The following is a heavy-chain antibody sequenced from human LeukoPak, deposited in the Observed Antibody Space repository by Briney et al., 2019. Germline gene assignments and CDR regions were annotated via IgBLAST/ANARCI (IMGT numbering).Heavy chain of an antibody. Sequence: GGSLRLSCAASGFTFGTYATSWVRQAPGKGLEWISAISGSGGSTYYADSVKGRFTISRDNSKNTLYLQMNSLRAEDTAVYYCAKIPYSSGWVQNWFDPWGQGTLVTVSS. D-gene: IGHD6-19*01. CDR2: ISGSGGST. J-gene: IGHJ5*02. V-gene: IGHV3-23*01. CDR3: AKIPYSSGWVQNWFDP. CDR1: GFTFGTYA.